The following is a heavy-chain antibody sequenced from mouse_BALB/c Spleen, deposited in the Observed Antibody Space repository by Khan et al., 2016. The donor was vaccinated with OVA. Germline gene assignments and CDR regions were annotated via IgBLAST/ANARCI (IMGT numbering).Heavy chain of an antibody. J-gene: IGHJ4*01. CDR3: ARAYYRYDGYYAMDY. V-gene: IGHV2-6-4*01. D-gene: IGHD2-14*01. CDR1: GFSLSRYN. CDR2: IWGGGGT. Sequence: QVQLKESGPGLVAPSQSLSITCTVSGFSLSRYNIHWVRQPPGKGLEWLGMIWGGGGTDYNSTLKIRLSIIKDNSKSQVFLKMNRLQTDDTAMYFCARAYYRYDGYYAMDYWGQGTSVTVSS.